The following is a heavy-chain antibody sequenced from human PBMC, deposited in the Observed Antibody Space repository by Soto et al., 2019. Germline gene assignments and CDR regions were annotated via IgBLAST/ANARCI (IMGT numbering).Heavy chain of an antibody. CDR2: ISSSGYTV. CDR1: RFTFSSYE. Sequence: GGSLRLSCAASRFTFSSYEMNWVRQAPGKGLEWVSYISSSGYTVYYADSVRGRFTISRDNTRNSLYLRMNSLRDEDTAVYYCAKVSLGALTFTDYYYYGLDVWGQGTTVTVSS. CDR3: AKVSLGALTFTDYYYYGLDV. V-gene: IGHV3-48*03. J-gene: IGHJ6*02. D-gene: IGHD1-26*01.